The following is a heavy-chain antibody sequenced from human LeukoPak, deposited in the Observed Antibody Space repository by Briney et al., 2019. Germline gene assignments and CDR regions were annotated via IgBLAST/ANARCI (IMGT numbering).Heavy chain of an antibody. Sequence: GGSLRLSCAASGSTFSSYGMHWVRQAPGKGLEWVAVISYDGSNKYYADSVKGRFTISRDNSKNTVYLQMNSLRADDTAVYYCAKGRCRGGSCYGAEFDNWGQGTLVTVSS. V-gene: IGHV3-30*18. CDR1: GSTFSSYG. J-gene: IGHJ4*02. CDR3: AKGRCRGGSCYGAEFDN. D-gene: IGHD2-15*01. CDR2: ISYDGSNK.